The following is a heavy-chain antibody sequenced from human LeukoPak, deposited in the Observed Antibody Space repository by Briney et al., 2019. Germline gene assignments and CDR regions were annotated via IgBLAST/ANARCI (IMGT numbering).Heavy chain of an antibody. Sequence: SETLSLTCTVSGGSISSYYWRWIRQPPGKGLEWIGYIYYSGTNNYNPSLKSRVTISVDTSKNQFSLKLSSVTAADTAVYYCARGVYIAAAQYAYWGQGTLVTVSS. CDR2: IYYSGTN. CDR1: GGSISSYY. V-gene: IGHV4-59*01. CDR3: ARGVYIAAAQYAY. J-gene: IGHJ4*02. D-gene: IGHD6-13*01.